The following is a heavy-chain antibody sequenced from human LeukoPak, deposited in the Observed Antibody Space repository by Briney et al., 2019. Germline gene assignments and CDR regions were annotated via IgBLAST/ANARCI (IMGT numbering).Heavy chain of an antibody. V-gene: IGHV3-7*01. CDR2: IKQDGSEK. J-gene: IGHJ5*02. D-gene: IGHD3-3*01. Sequence: GGYLRRSGAASGFTFSSYCMSWVRQAPGKGLEWVANIKQDGSEKYYVDSVKGRFTISRDNAKNSLYLQMNSLRAEDTAVYYCARDKGSSTYYDFWSGYCWFDPWGQGTLVTVSS. CDR1: GFTFSSYC. CDR3: ARDKGSSTYYDFWSGYCWFDP.